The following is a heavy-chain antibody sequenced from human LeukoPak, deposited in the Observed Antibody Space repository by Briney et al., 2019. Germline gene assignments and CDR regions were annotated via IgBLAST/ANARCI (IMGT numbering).Heavy chain of an antibody. CDR3: ARGALLGIVITTGAFDI. CDR2: INPNSGGT. V-gene: IGHV1-2*02. J-gene: IGHJ3*02. D-gene: IGHD2/OR15-2a*01. CDR1: GYTFTGYY. Sequence: GASVKVSYKASGYTFTGYYMHWVRQAPGQGLEWMGWINPNSGGTNYAQKFQGRVTMTRDTSISTAYMELSRLRSDDTAVYYCARGALLGIVITTGAFDIWGQGTMVTVSS.